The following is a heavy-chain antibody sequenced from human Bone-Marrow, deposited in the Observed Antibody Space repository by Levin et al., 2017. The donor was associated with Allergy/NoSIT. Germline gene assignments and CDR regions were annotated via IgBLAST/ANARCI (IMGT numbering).Heavy chain of an antibody. Sequence: GGSLRLSCAASGFTFSDYYMSWIRQAPGKGLEWVSYISSSGSTIYYADSVKGRFTISRDNAKNSLYLQMNSLRAEDTAVYYCARRAVLETRGAFDIWGQGTMVTVSS. CDR3: ARRAVLETRGAFDI. J-gene: IGHJ3*02. CDR2: ISSSGSTI. CDR1: GFTFSDYY. V-gene: IGHV3-11*01. D-gene: IGHD5-24*01.